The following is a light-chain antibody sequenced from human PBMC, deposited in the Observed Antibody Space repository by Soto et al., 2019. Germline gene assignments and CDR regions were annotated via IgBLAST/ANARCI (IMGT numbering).Light chain of an antibody. CDR3: QQSFRTPHT. J-gene: IGKJ1*01. CDR2: AAS. CDR1: QSISSY. V-gene: IGKV1-39*01. Sequence: DIQMTQSPSSLSASVGDRIIITCRTSQSISSYLNWYQQKPGKAPKLLIYAASSLQSGVPSRFSGSGSGTDFTLTISSLQPEDFATYYCQQSFRTPHTFGQGTKVEIK.